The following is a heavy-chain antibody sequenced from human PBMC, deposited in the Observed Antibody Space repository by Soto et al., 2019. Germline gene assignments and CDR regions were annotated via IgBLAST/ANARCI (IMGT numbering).Heavy chain of an antibody. V-gene: IGHV3-48*03. D-gene: IGHD3-22*01. J-gene: IGHJ4*02. CDR2: ISSSGSTT. Sequence: GGSLRLSCEVSGFTFSSYEMSWVRQAPGKGLECIAYISSSGSTTDHADSVKGRFTVSRDNAKNSLYLEMKSLRVEDSGIYYCAREENYYESSGYAGRYFDYWGQGALVTVYS. CDR1: GFTFSSYE. CDR3: AREENYYESSGYAGRYFDY.